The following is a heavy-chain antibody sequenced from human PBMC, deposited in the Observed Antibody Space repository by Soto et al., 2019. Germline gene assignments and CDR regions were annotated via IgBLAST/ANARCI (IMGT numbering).Heavy chain of an antibody. CDR1: GGSISSSSYY. CDR3: ARLYYYDSSGYYPTLPFDP. CDR2: IYYSGTT. D-gene: IGHD3-22*01. Sequence: SETLSLTCTVSGGSISSSSYYWGWIRQPPGKRLEWIGTIYYSGTTYYNPSLKSRVNISVDTSKNQFSLKLSSVTAADTAVYLFARLYYYDSSGYYPTLPFDPWGQGTLVTVSS. V-gene: IGHV4-39*01. J-gene: IGHJ5*02.